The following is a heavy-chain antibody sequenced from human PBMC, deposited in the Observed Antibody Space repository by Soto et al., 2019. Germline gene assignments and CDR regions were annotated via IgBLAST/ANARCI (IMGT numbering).Heavy chain of an antibody. CDR3: ALSSGWYDYYHFGMDV. D-gene: IGHD6-19*01. V-gene: IGHV4-59*13. CDR1: GVSISNYY. CDR2: IYYSETT. Sequence: QVQLQESGPGLAKPSETLSLICSVSGVSISNYYWSWIRQTPGRGLEWIGYIYYSETTNYNPSLQRRVTIAVDTSKTQVSLRMTSVTAADTAMYYCALSSGWYDYYHFGMDVWGQGTTVTVSS. J-gene: IGHJ6*02.